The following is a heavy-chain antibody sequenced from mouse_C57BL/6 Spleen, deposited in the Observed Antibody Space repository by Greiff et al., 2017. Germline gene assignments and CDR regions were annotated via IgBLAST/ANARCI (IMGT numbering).Heavy chain of an antibody. D-gene: IGHD2-1*01. V-gene: IGHV5-4*03. J-gene: IGHJ2*01. Sequence: DVKLVEPGGGLVKPGGSLKLSCAASGFTFSSYAMSWVRQTPEKRLEWVATISDGGSYTYYPDNVKGRFTISRDNAKNNLYLQMSHLKSEDTAMYYCARAGGNYDYWGQGTTLTVSS. CDR3: ARAGGNYDY. CDR1: GFTFSSYA. CDR2: ISDGGSYT.